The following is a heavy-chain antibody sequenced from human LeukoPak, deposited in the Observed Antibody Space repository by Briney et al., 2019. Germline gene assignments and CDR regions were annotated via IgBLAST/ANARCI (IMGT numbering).Heavy chain of an antibody. CDR1: GLTFSKYS. CDR2: IYSGGNT. V-gene: IGHV3-53*01. J-gene: IGHJ4*02. D-gene: IGHD2-15*01. CDR3: AKEGEAGSHFDF. Sequence: PGGSLRLSCAASGLTFSKYSMTWVRQAPGKGLEWVSVIYSGGNTYYADSVKGRFTISRDNSKNTLYLQINSLRAEDTAVYYCAKEGEAGSHFDFWGQGTLVTVSS.